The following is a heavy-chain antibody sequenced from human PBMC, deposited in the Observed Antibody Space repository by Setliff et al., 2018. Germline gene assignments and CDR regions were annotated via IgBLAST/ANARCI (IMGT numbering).Heavy chain of an antibody. CDR3: AIDSVVRGFINGDSSDY. J-gene: IGHJ4*02. CDR1: GYIFTSYA. D-gene: IGHD3-10*01. Sequence: ASVKVSCKASGYIFTSYAINWVRQAPGQGLEWMGSISAYNANTNYAQNLQGRVTMTRDTSTSTAYMELRSLRSDDTAVYYCAIDSVVRGFINGDSSDYWGQGTLVTVSS. CDR2: ISAYNANT. V-gene: IGHV1-18*01.